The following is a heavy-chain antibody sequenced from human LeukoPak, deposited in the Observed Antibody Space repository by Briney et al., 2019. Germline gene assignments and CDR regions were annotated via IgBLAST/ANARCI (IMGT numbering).Heavy chain of an antibody. V-gene: IGHV4-34*01. CDR3: ARSLIAVAGFDY. D-gene: IGHD6-19*01. CDR1: GGSFSGYY. CDR2: INHSGST. J-gene: IGHJ4*02. Sequence: SETLSLTCAVYGGSFSGYYWSWIRQPPEKGLEWIGEINHSGSTNYNPSLKSRVTISVDTSKNQFSLKLSSVTAADTAVYYCARSLIAVAGFDYWGQGTLVTVSS.